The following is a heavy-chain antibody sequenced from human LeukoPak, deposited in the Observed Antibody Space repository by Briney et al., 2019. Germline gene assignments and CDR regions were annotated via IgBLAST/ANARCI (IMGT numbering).Heavy chain of an antibody. V-gene: IGHV4-34*01. Sequence: SETLSLTCAVYGGSFSGYYWSWIRQPPGKGLEWIGEINHRGSTNYNPSLKSRVTISVDTSKNQFSLKLSSVTAADTAVYYCAREIAAAGASYYYYYGMDVWGKGTTVTVSS. CDR3: AREIAAAGASYYYYYGMDV. CDR2: INHRGST. D-gene: IGHD6-13*01. CDR1: GGSFSGYY. J-gene: IGHJ6*04.